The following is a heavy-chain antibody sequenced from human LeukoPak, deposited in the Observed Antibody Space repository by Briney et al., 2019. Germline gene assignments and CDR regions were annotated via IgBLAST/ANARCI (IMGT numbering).Heavy chain of an antibody. CDR2: INPNSGNT. D-gene: IGHD2-2*01. CDR3: ARGLSCGSTTCYGGVMPVAVNYFYYYMDV. Sequence: ASVKVSCKASGYIFSDYDINWVRQATGQGLEWMAWINPNSGNTGIARKFWGRVTITRNISTHTVYMELSSLRSEDTAVYYCARGLSCGSTTCYGGVMPVAVNYFYYYMDVWGKGTTVTVSS. J-gene: IGHJ6*03. CDR1: GYIFSDYD. V-gene: IGHV1-8*03.